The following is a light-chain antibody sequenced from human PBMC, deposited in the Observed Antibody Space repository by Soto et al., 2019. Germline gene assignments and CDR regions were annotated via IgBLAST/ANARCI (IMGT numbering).Light chain of an antibody. CDR2: GAS. J-gene: IGKJ4*01. V-gene: IGKV1-12*01. CDR1: RGVGVW. CDR3: QQAYRHPLT. Sequence: DIQMTQSPSSVSASVGDTVTITCRTSRGVGVWLGWYQQKPGEAPHLLIYGASGLQVGVPSRFSGSVSGADFTLTITNLQPEDFAFYYCQQAYRHPLTFGGGTKVDIK.